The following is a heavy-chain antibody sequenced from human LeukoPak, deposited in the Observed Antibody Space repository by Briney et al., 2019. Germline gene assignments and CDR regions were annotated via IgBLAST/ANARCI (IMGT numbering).Heavy chain of an antibody. CDR2: INPSGGST. CDR3: ARGTPPQTSYYYDSSGYPKDY. Sequence: ASVKVSCKASGYTFTSYYMHWVRQAPGQGLEWMGIINPSGGSTSYAQKFQGRVTMTRDTSISTAYMELSRLRSDDTAVYYCARGTPPQTSYYYDSSGYPKDYWGQGTLVTVSS. CDR1: GYTFTSYY. V-gene: IGHV1-46*01. J-gene: IGHJ4*02. D-gene: IGHD3-22*01.